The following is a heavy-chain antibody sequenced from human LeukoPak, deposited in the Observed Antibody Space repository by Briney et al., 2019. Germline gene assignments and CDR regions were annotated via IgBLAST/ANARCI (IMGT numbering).Heavy chain of an antibody. Sequence: ASVKVSCKASGYTFTGYYMRWVRKAPGQGLEWMVRINPNSGGTNYAQKFQGRVTMTRDTSISTAYMELSRLRSDDTAVYYCARGRSGYPPDYWGQGTLVTVSS. J-gene: IGHJ4*02. D-gene: IGHD3-3*01. V-gene: IGHV1-2*06. CDR3: ARGRSGYPPDY. CDR2: INPNSGGT. CDR1: GYTFTGYY.